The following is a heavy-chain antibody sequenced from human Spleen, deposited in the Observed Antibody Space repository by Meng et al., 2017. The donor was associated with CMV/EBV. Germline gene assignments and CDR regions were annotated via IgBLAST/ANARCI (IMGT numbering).Heavy chain of an antibody. CDR1: GFTFSNYE. CDR2: ISSRGSSV. V-gene: IGHV3-48*03. D-gene: IGHD3-22*01. CDR3: ARESSGSFVLDV. Sequence: GESLKISCAASGFTFSNYEMNWVRQAPGKRLEWVSDISSRGSSVYYADSVKGRLTISRDNAKNSLYLQMNSLRAEDTAVYFCARESSGSFVLDVWGQGTTVTVSS. J-gene: IGHJ6*02.